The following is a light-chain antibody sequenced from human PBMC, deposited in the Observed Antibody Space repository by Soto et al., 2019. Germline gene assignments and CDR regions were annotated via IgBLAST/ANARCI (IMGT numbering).Light chain of an antibody. CDR2: LGS. V-gene: IGKV2-28*01. CDR3: MQALQTPFT. CDR1: QSLLHSNGYNY. Sequence: DIVTTQSPLSLPVTPGEPASISCRSSQSLLHSNGYNYLDWYLQKQGQSPKLLIYLGSNRASGVLDGFSGIRSGTDLTLIISRVEAEYVGVYYFMQALQTPFTFSPGTKVDI. J-gene: IGKJ3*01.